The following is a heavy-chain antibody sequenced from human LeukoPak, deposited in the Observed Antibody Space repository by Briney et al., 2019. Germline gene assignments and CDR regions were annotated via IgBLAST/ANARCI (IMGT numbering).Heavy chain of an antibody. CDR2: IHYSGST. CDR3: AREWLKGAFDI. CDR1: GGSISSYY. D-gene: IGHD3-22*01. V-gene: IGHV4-59*12. J-gene: IGHJ3*02. Sequence: SETLSLTCSVSGGSISSYYWSWIRQPPGKGLEWIGYIHYSGSTNYNPSLKSRVTMSVDTSKNQFSLKLTSLTAADTAVYYCAREWLKGAFDIWGQGTIVTVSS.